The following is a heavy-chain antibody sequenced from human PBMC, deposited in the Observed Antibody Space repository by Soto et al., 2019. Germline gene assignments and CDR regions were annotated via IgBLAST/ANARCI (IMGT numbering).Heavy chain of an antibody. CDR3: AKDPGLISGWYNFDY. Sequence: PGGSLRLSCAASGFTFSSYAMSWVRQAPGKGLEWVSAISGSGGSTYYADSVKGRFTISRDNSKNTLYLQMNSLRAEDTAVYYCAKDPGLISGWYNFDYWGQGTLVTVSS. V-gene: IGHV3-23*01. CDR2: ISGSGGST. CDR1: GFTFSSYA. J-gene: IGHJ4*02. D-gene: IGHD6-19*01.